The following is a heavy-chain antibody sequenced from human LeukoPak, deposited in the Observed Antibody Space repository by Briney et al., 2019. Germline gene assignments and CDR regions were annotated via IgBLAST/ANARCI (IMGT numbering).Heavy chain of an antibody. CDR1: GYTFTDYY. CDR3: AGTTLSRGVNLGFDY. D-gene: IGHD3-10*01. J-gene: IGHJ4*02. CDR2: INPNSGGT. Sequence: GASVKVSCKASGYTFTDYYMHWVRQAPGQGLEWMGWINPNSGGTNYAQKFQGRVTMTRDTSISTAYMELSRLRSEDTAVYYCAGTTLSRGVNLGFDYWGQGTLVTVSS. V-gene: IGHV1-2*02.